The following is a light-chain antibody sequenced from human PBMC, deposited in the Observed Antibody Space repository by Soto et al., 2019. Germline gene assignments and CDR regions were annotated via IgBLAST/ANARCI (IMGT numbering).Light chain of an antibody. CDR2: GAS. CDR3: QQFGSSPPWT. Sequence: EIVLTQSPGTLSLSPGERATLSCRASQSVSSNYLVWYQQKPGQPPRLLIYGASSRATSIPDRFSGSGSGTDFTLTIRRLEPEDFALYYCQQFGSSPPWTFGQGTKVEIK. CDR1: QSVSSNY. J-gene: IGKJ1*01. V-gene: IGKV3-20*01.